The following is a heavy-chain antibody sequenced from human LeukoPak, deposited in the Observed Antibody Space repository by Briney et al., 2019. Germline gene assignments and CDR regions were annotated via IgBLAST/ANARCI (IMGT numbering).Heavy chain of an antibody. CDR3: ARGGGLDV. V-gene: IGHV3-7*03. CDR2: INHNGNVN. J-gene: IGHJ6*02. CDR1: GFTFSSYW. D-gene: IGHD3-16*01. Sequence: PGGSLRLSCAASGFTFSSYWMNWARQAPGKGLGWVASINHNGNVNYYVDSVKGRFTISRDSAKNSLYLQMSNLRAEDTAVYFCARGGGLDVWGQGATVTVSS.